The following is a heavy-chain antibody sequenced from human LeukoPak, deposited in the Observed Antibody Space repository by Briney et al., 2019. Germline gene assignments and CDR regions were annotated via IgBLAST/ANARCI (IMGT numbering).Heavy chain of an antibody. V-gene: IGHV3-21*01. CDR1: GFTFSSYS. D-gene: IGHD6-6*01. CDR2: ISSSSSYI. Sequence: PGGALRLSCAASGFTFSSYSMSWVRQAPGKGLEWVSSISSSSSYIYYADSVKGRFTISRDNAKNSLYLQLNSLRAEDTAVYYCARDSRSSSSGAYWDQGTLVTVSS. CDR3: ARDSRSSSSGAY. J-gene: IGHJ4*02.